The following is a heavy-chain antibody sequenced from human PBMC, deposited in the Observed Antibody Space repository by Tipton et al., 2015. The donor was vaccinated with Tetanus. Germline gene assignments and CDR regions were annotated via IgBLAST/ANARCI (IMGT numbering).Heavy chain of an antibody. CDR2: ISGRGSHT. J-gene: IGHJ5*02. D-gene: IGHD2-8*01. V-gene: IGHV3-23*01. CDR3: AKDPASRGCFDP. Sequence: SLRLSCAGSGFLISSYAMNWVRQAPGKGLEWVSGISGRGSHTYYADPVKGRLSISRDNSKNTVYLQMNSLRDEDTAVYYCAKDPASRGCFDPWGRGTLVSVSS. CDR1: GFLISSYA.